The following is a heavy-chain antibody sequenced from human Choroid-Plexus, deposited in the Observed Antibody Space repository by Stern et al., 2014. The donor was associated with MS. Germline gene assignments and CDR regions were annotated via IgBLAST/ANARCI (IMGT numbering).Heavy chain of an antibody. CDR2: VSYDGSNK. V-gene: IGHV3-30*18. CDR3: AKDRQYLTYFFDH. J-gene: IGHJ5*02. D-gene: IGHD2/OR15-2a*01. Sequence: QLVESGGGVVQPGRPLRLSCVASGFTLGSCAMHWVRQAPGQGLEWVSGVSYDGSNKYYADSVKGRFTISRDNSQNTLYMQMSSLRPEDTAVYYCAKDRQYLTYFFDHWGQGSLVTVSS. CDR1: GFTLGSCA.